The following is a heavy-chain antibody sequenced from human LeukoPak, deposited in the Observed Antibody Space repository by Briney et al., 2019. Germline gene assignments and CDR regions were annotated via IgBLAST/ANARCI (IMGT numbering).Heavy chain of an antibody. D-gene: IGHD5-18*01. V-gene: IGHV3-30*02. CDR2: IRYDGSNK. J-gene: IGHJ4*02. CDR1: GFTFSSYA. Sequence: GGSLRLSCAASGFTFSSYAMHWVRQAPGKGLEWVAFIRYDGSNKYYADSVKGRFTISRDNSKNTLYLQMNSLRAEDTAVYYCAKIPLAAGYSYGTYYFDYWGQGTLVTVSS. CDR3: AKIPLAAGYSYGTYYFDY.